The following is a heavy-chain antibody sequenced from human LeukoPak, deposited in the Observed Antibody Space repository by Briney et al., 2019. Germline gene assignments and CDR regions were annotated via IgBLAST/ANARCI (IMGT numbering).Heavy chain of an antibody. CDR2: INHSGST. CDR3: ATESSAGSCSGGSCYSDVHY. J-gene: IGHJ4*02. D-gene: IGHD2-15*01. V-gene: IGHV4-34*01. CDR1: GGSFSGYC. Sequence: PSETLSLTCAVYGGSFSGYCWSWIRQPPGKGLEWVGEINHSGSTNYNPSLKSRVTISVDTSKNQFSLKLSSVTAADTAVYYCATESSAGSCSGGSCYSDVHYWGQGTLVTVSS.